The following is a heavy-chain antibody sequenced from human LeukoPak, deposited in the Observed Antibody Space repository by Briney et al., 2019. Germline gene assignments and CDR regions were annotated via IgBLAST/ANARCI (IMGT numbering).Heavy chain of an antibody. CDR2: ISSSGSTI. CDR1: GFTFSDYY. CDR3: AKDQAYYYGSGSSYNWFDP. J-gene: IGHJ5*02. V-gene: IGHV3-11*01. D-gene: IGHD3-10*01. Sequence: PGGSLRLSCAASGFTFSDYYMSWIRQAPGKGLEWVSYISSSGSTIYYADSVKGRFTISRDNAKNTLYLQMNSLRAEDTAVYYCAKDQAYYYGSGSSYNWFDPWGQGTLVTVSS.